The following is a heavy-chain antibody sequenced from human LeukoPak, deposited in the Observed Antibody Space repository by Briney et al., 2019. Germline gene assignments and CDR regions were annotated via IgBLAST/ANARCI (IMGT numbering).Heavy chain of an antibody. Sequence: PGGSLRLSCAASGFTFSSYGMSWVRQAPGKGLEWVSAIGGSGGSTYYADSVKGRFTISRDNSKNTLYLQMNSLRAEDTAVYYCARSLSSRFSGPRRPYYFDYWGQGTLVTVSS. J-gene: IGHJ4*02. V-gene: IGHV3-23*01. D-gene: IGHD3-16*02. CDR2: IGGSGGST. CDR3: ARSLSSRFSGPRRPYYFDY. CDR1: GFTFSSYG.